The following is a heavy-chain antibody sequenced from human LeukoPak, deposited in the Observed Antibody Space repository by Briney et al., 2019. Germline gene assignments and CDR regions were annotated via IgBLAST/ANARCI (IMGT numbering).Heavy chain of an antibody. V-gene: IGHV3-30*02. CDR3: AKDMIFAYYDFWSGYSGLDY. Sequence: GGSLGLSCAASGFTFSSYGMHWVRQAPGKGLEGVAFIRYDGSNKYYADSVKGRFTTSRDNSKSTLYLQMNSLRAEDTAVYYCAKDMIFAYYDFWSGYSGLDYWGQGTLVTVSS. J-gene: IGHJ4*02. CDR1: GFTFSSYG. D-gene: IGHD3-3*01. CDR2: IRYDGSNK.